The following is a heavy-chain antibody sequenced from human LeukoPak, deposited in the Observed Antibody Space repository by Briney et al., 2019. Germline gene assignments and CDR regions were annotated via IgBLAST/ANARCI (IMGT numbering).Heavy chain of an antibody. D-gene: IGHD1-26*01. J-gene: IGHJ5*02. Sequence: PGRSLRLSCAASGFTFSSYAMSWVRQAPGRGLEWVSSISGSGGITYYTDSVKGRFTISRDNSKNTLFLQMNSLRAEDTAVYYCAKDSGDTSGSWFDPWGQGTLVTVSS. CDR2: ISGSGGIT. CDR1: GFTFSSYA. CDR3: AKDSGDTSGSWFDP. V-gene: IGHV3-23*01.